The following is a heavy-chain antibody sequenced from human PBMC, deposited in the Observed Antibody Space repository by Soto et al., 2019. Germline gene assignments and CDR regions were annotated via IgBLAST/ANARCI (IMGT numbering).Heavy chain of an antibody. D-gene: IGHD4-17*01. CDR1: GFTVSSNY. CDR3: ARGLRPTLPALHYYYYYMDV. J-gene: IGHJ6*03. V-gene: IGHV3-66*01. Sequence: HPGGSLRLSCAAPGFTVSSNYMSWVRQAPGKGLEWVSVIYSGGSTYYADSVKGRFTISRDNSKNTLYLQMNSLRAEDTAVYYCARGLRPTLPALHYYYYYMDVWGKGTTVTVSS. CDR2: IYSGGST.